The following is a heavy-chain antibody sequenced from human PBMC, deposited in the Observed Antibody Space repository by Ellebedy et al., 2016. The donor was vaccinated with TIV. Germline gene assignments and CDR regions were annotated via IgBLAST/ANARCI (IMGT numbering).Heavy chain of an antibody. J-gene: IGHJ4*02. CDR1: GFTFSPYG. CDR3: VAKDYPSDW. Sequence: GESLKISXAASGFTFSPYGMHWVRQAPGKGLEWVAFISGDSTKTYYADSVQGRFIISRDNSKNTLFLQMNRLKVGDTAMYYCVAKDYPSDWWGQGTLVTVSS. V-gene: IGHV3-30*02. CDR2: ISGDSTKT. D-gene: IGHD4/OR15-4a*01.